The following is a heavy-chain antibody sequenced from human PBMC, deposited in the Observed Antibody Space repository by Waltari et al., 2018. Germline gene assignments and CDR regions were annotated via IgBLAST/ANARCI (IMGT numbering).Heavy chain of an antibody. CDR2: INGDGGST. V-gene: IGHV3-74*01. Sequence: EVQLVESGGGLVQPGGSLRLSCAASGFPFSSYWLPRVRQAPGKGLVWVSRINGDGGSTSYADSVKGRFTISRDNANNTLYLQMNSLRAEDTAVYYCTRTRYCSTTSCQVDWFDPWGQGTLVTVSS. D-gene: IGHD2-2*01. CDR1: GFPFSSYW. CDR3: TRTRYCSTTSCQVDWFDP. J-gene: IGHJ5*02.